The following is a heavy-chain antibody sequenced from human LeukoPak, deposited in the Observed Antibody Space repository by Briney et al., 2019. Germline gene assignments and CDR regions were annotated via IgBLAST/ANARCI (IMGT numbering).Heavy chain of an antibody. V-gene: IGHV1-18*01. CDR1: GYTFTSYG. CDR2: ISAYNGNT. J-gene: IGHJ4*02. Sequence: ASVKVSCKASGYTFTSYGISWVRQAPGQGLEWMGWISAYNGNTNYAQKFQGRVTMTRDTSTSTVYMELSSLRSEDTAVYYCARGNGDYGFDHWGQGTLVTVSS. CDR3: ARGNGDYGFDH. D-gene: IGHD4-17*01.